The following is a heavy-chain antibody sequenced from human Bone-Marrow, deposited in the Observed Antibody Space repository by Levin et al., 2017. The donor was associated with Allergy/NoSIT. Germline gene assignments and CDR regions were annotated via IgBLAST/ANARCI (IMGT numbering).Heavy chain of an antibody. D-gene: IGHD3-10*01. V-gene: IGHV4-39*01. CDR3: ARTPVWFGELHRYYYMDV. Sequence: SQTLSLTCTVSGGSISSSSYYWGWIRQPPGKGLEWIGSIYYSGSTYYNPSLKSRVTISVDTSKNQFSLKLSSVTAADTAVYYCARTPVWFGELHRYYYMDVWGKGTTVTVSS. CDR2: IYYSGST. CDR1: GGSISSSSYY. J-gene: IGHJ6*03.